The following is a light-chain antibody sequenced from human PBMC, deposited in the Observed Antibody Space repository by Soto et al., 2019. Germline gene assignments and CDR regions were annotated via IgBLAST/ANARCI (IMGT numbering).Light chain of an antibody. CDR1: QSVSNN. J-gene: IGKJ1*01. CDR2: GAS. V-gene: IGKV3-15*01. CDR3: QQYNNWWT. Sequence: EIVMTQSPATLSVSPGERATLSCRASQSVSNNLAWYQKKPGQAPRLLIYGASTRTTGIPARFSGSGSGTESTLTISSQQSEDFAVYYCQQYNNWWTVGQGTKVDIK.